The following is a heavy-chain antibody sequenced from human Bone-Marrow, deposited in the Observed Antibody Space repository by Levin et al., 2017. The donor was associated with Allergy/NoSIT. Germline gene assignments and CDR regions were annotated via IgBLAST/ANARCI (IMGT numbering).Heavy chain of an antibody. Sequence: TSETLSLTCTVSGGSIATASYYWGWIRQSPGTGLEWIGSIYYGGKTYSHPSLKNRISMSVDLSANLFSLKLNSVTAADTAVYYCARLLPDTQWMIPRFKHFDSWGQGTLVTVSS. D-gene: IGHD5-18*01. J-gene: IGHJ5*01. CDR3: ARLLPDTQWMIPRFKHFDS. CDR1: GGSIATASYY. V-gene: IGHV4-39*01. CDR2: IYYGGKT.